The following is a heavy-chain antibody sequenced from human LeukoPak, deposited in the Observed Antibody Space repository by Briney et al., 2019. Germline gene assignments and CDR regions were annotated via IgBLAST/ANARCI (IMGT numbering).Heavy chain of an antibody. J-gene: IGHJ4*02. CDR1: GFTFSIYA. D-gene: IGHD6-13*01. V-gene: IGHV3-30-3*01. CDR2: KPYDGSNK. CDR3: ARVRYSSSWSPFDY. Sequence: GGSLRLSCAASGFTFSIYAMHWVRQAPGKGLEWVAVKPYDGSNKYYADSVKGRFTISRDNSKNTLYLQMNSLRAEDTAVYYCARVRYSSSWSPFDYWGQGTLVIVSS.